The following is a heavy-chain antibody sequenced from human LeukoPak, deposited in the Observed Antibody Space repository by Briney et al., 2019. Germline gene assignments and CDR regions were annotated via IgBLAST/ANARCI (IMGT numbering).Heavy chain of an antibody. J-gene: IGHJ4*02. CDR2: ISYEGGIT. V-gene: IGHV3-30*05. D-gene: IGHD3-10*01. CDR3: ATDSTYYYDSGSSGPHFFDY. CDR1: GFTFSSYG. Sequence: GGSLRLSCAASGFTFSSYGMHWVRQAPVKGLEWVAHISYEGGITYYADSVKGRFTIYRDNSKNTLYLQLNSLRAEDTAVYYCATDSTYYYDSGSSGPHFFDYWGQGTLVTVSS.